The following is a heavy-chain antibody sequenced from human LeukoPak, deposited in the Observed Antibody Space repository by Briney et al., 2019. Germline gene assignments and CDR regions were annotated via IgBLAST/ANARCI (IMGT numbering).Heavy chain of an antibody. CDR2: ISAYNGYT. D-gene: IGHD2-15*01. CDR3: ARDSICSGGSCYGDDAFDI. CDR1: GYTFSNYG. J-gene: IGHJ3*02. V-gene: IGHV1-18*01. Sequence: ASVKVSCKTSGYTFSNYGISWVRQAPGQGLEWMGWISAYNGYTHYAQKLQGRVTMTTDTSTSTAYMELRSLRSDDTAVYYCARDSICSGGSCYGDDAFDIWGQGTMVTVSS.